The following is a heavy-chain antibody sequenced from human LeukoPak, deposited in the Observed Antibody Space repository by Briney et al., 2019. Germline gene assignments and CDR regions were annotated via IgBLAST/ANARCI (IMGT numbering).Heavy chain of an antibody. V-gene: IGHV3-23*01. J-gene: IGHJ4*02. CDR1: GFTFRNSA. CDR3: ANHRTPDRYHWNYFDY. Sequence: GGSLRLSCTASGFTFRNSAMSWVRQAPGTGLEWVSSIGGHVHSTYYADSVIGRFTISRDDSKNTLYLQMNSLRANDTAIYYCANHRTPDRYHWNYFDYWGQGTLVTVSS. CDR2: IGGHVHST. D-gene: IGHD1-20*01.